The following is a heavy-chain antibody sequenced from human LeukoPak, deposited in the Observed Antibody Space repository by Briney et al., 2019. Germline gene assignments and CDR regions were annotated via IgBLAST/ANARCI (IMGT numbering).Heavy chain of an antibody. D-gene: IGHD3-10*01. CDR1: GVSISSSNSY. CDR2: INHSGST. Sequence: SGTLSLTCTVSGVSISSSNSYWGWIRQPPGKGLEWIGEINHSGSTNYNPSLKSRVTISVDTSKNQFSLKLSSVTAADTAVYYCARSRWFGESYFDYWGQGTLVTVSS. CDR3: ARSRWFGESYFDY. J-gene: IGHJ4*02. V-gene: IGHV4-39*07.